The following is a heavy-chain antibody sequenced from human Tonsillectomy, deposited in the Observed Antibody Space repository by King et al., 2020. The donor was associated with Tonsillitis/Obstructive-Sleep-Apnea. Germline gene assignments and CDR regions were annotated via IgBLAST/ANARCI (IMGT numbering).Heavy chain of an antibody. CDR3: ARVLKDTSGWYHFDY. CDR1: GFTVSSNY. Sequence: VQLVESGGGLIQPGGSLRLSCAASGFTVSSNYMSWVRQAPGKGLEWVSRIHSGGTTYNADSVKGRFTISRDNSKNTLYLQMNSLRVEDTAVYFCARVLKDTSGWYHFDYWGQGALVTVSS. V-gene: IGHV3-53*01. CDR2: IHSGGTT. D-gene: IGHD6-19*01. J-gene: IGHJ4*02.